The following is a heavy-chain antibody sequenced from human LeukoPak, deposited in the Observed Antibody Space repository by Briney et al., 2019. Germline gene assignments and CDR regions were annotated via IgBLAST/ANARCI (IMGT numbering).Heavy chain of an antibody. CDR2: IYYSGST. J-gene: IGHJ4*02. V-gene: IGHV4-39*01. Sequence: SETLSLTCTVSGGSISSSSYYWGWIRQPPGKGLEWIGSIYYSGSTYYNPSLKSRVTISVDTSKNQFSLELSSVTAADTAVYYCARGGELIDYWGQGTLVTVSS. CDR3: ARGGELIDY. D-gene: IGHD3-10*01. CDR1: GGSISSSSYY.